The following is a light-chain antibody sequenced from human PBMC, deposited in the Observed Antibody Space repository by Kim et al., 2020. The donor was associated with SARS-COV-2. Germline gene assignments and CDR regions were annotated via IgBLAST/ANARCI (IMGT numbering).Light chain of an antibody. J-gene: IGKJ1*01. CDR2: GAS. CDR1: QSVSSN. V-gene: IGKV3-15*01. Sequence: SVSPGERATLSCRASQSVSSNLAWYQQKPGQAPRLLIYGASTRATGIPDRFSGSGSGTEFALTISSLQSEDFAVYYCQQYNNWRTFGQGTKVDIK. CDR3: QQYNNWRT.